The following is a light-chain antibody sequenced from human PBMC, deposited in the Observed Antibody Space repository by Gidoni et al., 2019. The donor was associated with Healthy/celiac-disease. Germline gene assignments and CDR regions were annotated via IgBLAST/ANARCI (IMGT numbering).Light chain of an antibody. CDR3: QQYGSSPALT. CDR1: QSVSSSY. V-gene: IGKV3-20*01. CDR2: GAS. Sequence: ELLFTPSPGTLSLSPGERATLSCRASQSVSSSYLAWYQQKPGQAPRLLIYGASSRATGIPDRFSGSGSGTDFTLTISRLEPEDFAVYYCQQYGSSPALTFGGGTKVEIK. J-gene: IGKJ4*01.